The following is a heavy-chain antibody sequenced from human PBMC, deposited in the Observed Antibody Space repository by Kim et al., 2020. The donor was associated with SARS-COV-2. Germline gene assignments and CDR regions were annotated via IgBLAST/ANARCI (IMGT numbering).Heavy chain of an antibody. CDR1: GFTFDDYA. CDR2: ISWNSGTI. Sequence: GGSLRLSCAASGFTFDDYAMHWVRQAPGQGLEWVSGISWNSGTIGYADSVKGRFTISRDHAKNSLYLQMNSLRTEDTALYDCAKSKITMFQGVLYGMDV. CDR3: AKSKITMFQGVLYGMDV. V-gene: IGHV3-9*01. J-gene: IGHJ6*01. D-gene: IGHD3-10*01.